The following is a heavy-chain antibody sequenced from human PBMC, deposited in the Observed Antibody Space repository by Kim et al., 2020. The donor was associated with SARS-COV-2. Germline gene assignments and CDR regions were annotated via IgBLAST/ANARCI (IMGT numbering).Heavy chain of an antibody. D-gene: IGHD4-17*01. J-gene: IGHJ4*02. CDR3: ARVQLPPYGDYGCVDY. V-gene: IGHV3-11*04. Sequence: SVKGRFTISRDNAKNSLYLQMNSLRAEDTAVYYCARVQLPPYGDYGCVDYWGQGTLVTVSS.